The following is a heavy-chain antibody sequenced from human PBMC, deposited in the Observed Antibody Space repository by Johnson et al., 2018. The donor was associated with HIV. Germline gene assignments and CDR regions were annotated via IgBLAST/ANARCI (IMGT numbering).Heavy chain of an antibody. V-gene: IGHV3-30*02. D-gene: IGHD5-24*01. Sequence: QMHLVESGGGVVQPGGSLRLSCAASGFTFSSYGMHWVRQAPGTGLEWVAFIRYDGSNKYYVDSVKGRFTISRDNAKNSLYLQMNSLRAEDTAVYYCARDLRWSYDAFDIWGQGTMVTVSS. J-gene: IGHJ3*02. CDR1: GFTFSSYG. CDR2: IRYDGSNK. CDR3: ARDLRWSYDAFDI.